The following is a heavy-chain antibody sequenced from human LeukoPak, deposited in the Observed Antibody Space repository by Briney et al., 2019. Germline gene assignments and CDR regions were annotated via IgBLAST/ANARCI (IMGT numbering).Heavy chain of an antibody. CDR1: GFTFDDYA. CDR3: ARDPQYCSSTSCYPYSYGDGSLDY. V-gene: IGHV3-9*01. Sequence: GGSLRLSCAASGFTFDDYAIHWVRQAPGKGLEWVSGISWNSGSIGYADSVKGRFTISRDNSKNTLYLQMNSLRAEDTAVYYCARDPQYCSSTSCYPYSYGDGSLDYWGQGTLVTVSS. J-gene: IGHJ4*02. CDR2: ISWNSGSI. D-gene: IGHD2-2*01.